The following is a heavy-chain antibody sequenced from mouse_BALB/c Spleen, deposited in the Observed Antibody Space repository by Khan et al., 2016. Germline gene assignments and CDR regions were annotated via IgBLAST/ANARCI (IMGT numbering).Heavy chain of an antibody. V-gene: IGHV14-3*02. Sequence: VQLQQSGAELVKPGASVKLSCTASGFNIKDTYMHWVKQRPEQGLEWIGRIDPANGNTKYDPKFQGKATITADTSSNTAYLQLSSLTSEDTAVYYCARWFTTVGHYFDYWGQGTTLTVSS. CDR2: IDPANGNT. CDR3: ARWFTTVGHYFDY. J-gene: IGHJ2*01. CDR1: GFNIKDTY. D-gene: IGHD1-1*01.